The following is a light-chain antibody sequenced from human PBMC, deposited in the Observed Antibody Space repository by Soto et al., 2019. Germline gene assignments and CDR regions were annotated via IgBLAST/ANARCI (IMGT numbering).Light chain of an antibody. V-gene: IGLV1-40*01. J-gene: IGLJ2*01. CDR1: SSNIVAGYD. CDR3: QSYDSSLSGPVV. Sequence: QTVVTPPPSVSGAPGQRVTISCTGSSSNIVAGYDVHWYQQLPGTAPKLLIYGNSNRPSGVPDRFSGSKSGTSASLAITGLQAGDEADYYCQSYDSSLSGPVVFGGGTKLTVL. CDR2: GNS.